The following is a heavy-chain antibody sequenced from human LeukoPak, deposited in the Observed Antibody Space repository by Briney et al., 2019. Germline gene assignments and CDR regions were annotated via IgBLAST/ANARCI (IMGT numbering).Heavy chain of an antibody. D-gene: IGHD6-19*01. CDR2: TYSDGSST. J-gene: IGHJ3*02. CDR1: GFIFSSYW. Sequence: GGSLRLSCEGSGFIFSSYWMHWVRQAPGKGLVWVSRTYSDGSSTSYADSVKGRFTISRDNAKNTLYLQMNSLRAEDTAVYYCARDPGYSSSGGAFDIWGRGTMVTVSS. CDR3: ARDPGYSSSGGAFDI. V-gene: IGHV3-74*01.